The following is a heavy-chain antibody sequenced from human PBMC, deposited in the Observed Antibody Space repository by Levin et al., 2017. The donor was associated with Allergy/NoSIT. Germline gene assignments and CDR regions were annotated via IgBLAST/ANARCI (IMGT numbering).Heavy chain of an antibody. CDR1: GFTFRNYA. J-gene: IGHJ4*02. CDR2: ISGDGSQK. V-gene: IGHV3-30*04. D-gene: IGHD6-13*01. Sequence: RPGGSLRLSCAASGFTFRNYAMHWLRQAPGTGLEWVTVISGDGSQKNYADSAKGRLTISRDNSKNTLYLEMNTLRVEDTAVYYCARAESSSWHNFDYWGQGTLVTVSS. CDR3: ARAESSSWHNFDY.